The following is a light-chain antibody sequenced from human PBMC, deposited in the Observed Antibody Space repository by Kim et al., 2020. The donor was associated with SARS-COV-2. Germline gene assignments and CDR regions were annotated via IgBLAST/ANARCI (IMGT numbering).Light chain of an antibody. V-gene: IGLV3-9*01. Sequence: SYELTQPLSVSVALGQTARITCEGNNIGSESVHWYQQKPGQAPVVVIYRDTNRPSGIPERFSGSNSGNTATLTIRRAQAGDEADYYCQVWTGVFGGGTQLTVL. CDR2: RDT. CDR1: NIGSES. CDR3: QVWTGV. J-gene: IGLJ2*01.